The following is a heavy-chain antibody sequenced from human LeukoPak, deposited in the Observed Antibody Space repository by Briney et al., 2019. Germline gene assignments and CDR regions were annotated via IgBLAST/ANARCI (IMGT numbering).Heavy chain of an antibody. Sequence: SETLSLTCTVSGGSFSTYYWSWIRQPAGKGLEWIGRIYTSGSTNYIPSLKSRVTMSVDTSKNQFSLKLSSVTAADTAVYYCAREEQYYDFWSGRFGFFDYWGQGTLVTVSS. CDR3: AREEQYYDFWSGRFGFFDY. V-gene: IGHV4-4*07. CDR2: IYTSGST. D-gene: IGHD3-3*01. J-gene: IGHJ4*02. CDR1: GGSFSTYY.